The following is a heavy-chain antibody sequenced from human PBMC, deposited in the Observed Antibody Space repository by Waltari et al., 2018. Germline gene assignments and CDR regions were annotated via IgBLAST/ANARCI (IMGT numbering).Heavy chain of an antibody. CDR1: GYNFTSYA. J-gene: IGHJ4*02. D-gene: IGHD3-10*01. V-gene: IGHV1-3*01. CDR2: INAGNGNT. CDR3: ARVRFRELYDY. Sequence: QVQLVQSGAEVKKPGASVKVSCKASGYNFTSYAMHWVRQAPGQRLEWMGWINAGNGNTKYSQKFQGRVTITRDTSASTAYMELSSLRSEDTAVYYCARVRFRELYDYWGQGTLVTVSS.